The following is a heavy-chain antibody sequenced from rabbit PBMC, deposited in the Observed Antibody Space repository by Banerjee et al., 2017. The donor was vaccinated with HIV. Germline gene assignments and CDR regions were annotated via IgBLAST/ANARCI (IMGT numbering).Heavy chain of an antibody. CDR1: GIDFSSGYY. D-gene: IGHD1-1*01. CDR3: ARAGGFEKYFNL. CDR2: IYTTSGST. Sequence: QQQLEESGGGLVKPGGTLTLTCKASGIDFSSGYYMCWVRQAPGKGLELIACIYTTSGSTYYASWAKGRFTISKTSSTTVTLQMTSLTAADTATYFCARAGGFEKYFNLWGQGTLVTVS. J-gene: IGHJ4*01. V-gene: IGHV1S45*01.